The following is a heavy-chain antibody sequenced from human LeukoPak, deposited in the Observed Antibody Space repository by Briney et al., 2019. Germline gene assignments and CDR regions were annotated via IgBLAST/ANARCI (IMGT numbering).Heavy chain of an antibody. J-gene: IGHJ6*03. V-gene: IGHV1-46*01. CDR3: ARDPATAGPYALNYYYYYYMDV. CDR1: GYTFTSYY. CDR2: INPSDGST. Sequence: ASVKVSCKASGYTFTSYYMHWVRQAPGQGLEWMGIINPSDGSTSYAQKFQGRVTMTRDMSTSTVYMELSSLRSEDTAVYYCARDPATAGPYALNYYYYYYMDVWGKGTTVTVSS. D-gene: IGHD2-15*01.